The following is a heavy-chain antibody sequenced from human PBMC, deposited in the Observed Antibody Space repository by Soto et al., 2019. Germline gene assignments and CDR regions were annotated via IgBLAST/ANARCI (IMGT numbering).Heavy chain of an antibody. J-gene: IGHJ4*02. CDR3: AKGDLLWDPFDL. Sequence: PGGPLRLSCTASGLPLSNYAMTWVRQAPGKGLEWVSIISASGYSAYYGGAVKGRFTTSRDNSRSTLYLQMNGLRAEDTAVYYCAKGDLLWDPFDLWGQGTLVTVSS. D-gene: IGHD3-16*01. V-gene: IGHV3-23*01. CDR1: GLPLSNYA. CDR2: ISASGYSA.